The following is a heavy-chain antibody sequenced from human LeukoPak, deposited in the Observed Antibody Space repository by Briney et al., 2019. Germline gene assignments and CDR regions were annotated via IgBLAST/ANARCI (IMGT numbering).Heavy chain of an antibody. CDR1: GYTFTGYY. CDR2: INPNSGGT. V-gene: IGHV1-2*02. CDR3: ARDVYDSDYNWFDP. D-gene: IGHD3-22*01. J-gene: IGHJ5*02. Sequence: ASVTVSCKASGYTFTGYYMHWVRQAPGQGLEWMGWINPNSGGTNYAQKFQGRVTMTRDTSISTAYMELSRLRSDDTAVYYCARDVYDSDYNWFDPWGQGTLVIVSS.